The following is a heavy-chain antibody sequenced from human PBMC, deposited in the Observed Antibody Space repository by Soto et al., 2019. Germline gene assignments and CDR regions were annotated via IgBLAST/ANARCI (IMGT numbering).Heavy chain of an antibody. D-gene: IGHD3-3*01. CDR2: ITHSGST. J-gene: IGHJ5*02. V-gene: IGHV4-34*01. CDR1: GGSFSGYY. Sequence: QVQLQQWGAGLLKPSETLSLTCAVYGGSFSGYYWSWIRQPPGKGLEWIGEITHSGSTTNNPPLKGRLPISADTSKTTFALKLSSVSAAATAVYYWARDCSFLEGLLDSNWCDPWGQGTLVTVSS. CDR3: ARDCSFLEGLLDSNWCDP.